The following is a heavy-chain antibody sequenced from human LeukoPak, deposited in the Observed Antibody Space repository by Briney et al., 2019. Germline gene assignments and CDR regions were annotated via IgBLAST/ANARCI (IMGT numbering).Heavy chain of an antibody. Sequence: SETLSLTCTVSGGSISSYYWSWIRQPPGKGLEWIGYIYYGGSTNYNPSLKSRVTISVDTSKNQFSLKLTSVTAADTAVYYCAREGRITIFGVVIKGNWFDPWGQGTLVTVSS. V-gene: IGHV4-59*01. CDR1: GGSISSYY. J-gene: IGHJ5*02. CDR2: IYYGGST. D-gene: IGHD3-3*01. CDR3: AREGRITIFGVVIKGNWFDP.